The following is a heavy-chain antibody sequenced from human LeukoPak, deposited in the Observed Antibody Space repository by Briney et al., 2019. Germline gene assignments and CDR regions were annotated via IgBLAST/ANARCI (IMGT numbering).Heavy chain of an antibody. CDR2: IYYSGST. V-gene: IGHV4-39*07. CDR1: GGSISSSSYY. D-gene: IGHD1-26*01. CDR3: AREATGRDNWFDP. J-gene: IGHJ5*02. Sequence: SETLSLTCTVSGGSISSSSYYWGWIRQPPGKGLEWIGRIYYSGSTYYNPSLKSRVTISVDTSKNQFSLKLSSVTAADTAVYYCAREATGRDNWFDPWGQGTLVTVSS.